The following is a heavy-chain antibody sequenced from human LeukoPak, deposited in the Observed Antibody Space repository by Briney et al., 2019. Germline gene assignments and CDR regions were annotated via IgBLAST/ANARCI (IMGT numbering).Heavy chain of an antibody. J-gene: IGHJ3*02. D-gene: IGHD1-26*01. Sequence: PGRSLRLSCAASGFTFSSYTMRWVRQAPGKGLEWVAVIWYDGSDKYYADSVKGRFTISRDNSKNTLYLRVNSLRAEDTAVYYCAKPRDSIVGTTTPTRLATLDIWGQGTMVTVSS. CDR2: IWYDGSDK. CDR1: GFTFSSYT. V-gene: IGHV3-33*06. CDR3: AKPRDSIVGTTTPTRLATLDI.